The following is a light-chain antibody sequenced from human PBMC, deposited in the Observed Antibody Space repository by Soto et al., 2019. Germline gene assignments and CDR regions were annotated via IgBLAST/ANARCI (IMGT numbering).Light chain of an antibody. Sequence: DIELTQSPGTLSLSPGESVTLSCRASQSVSSSHLAWYQQKPGQAPRLFIYGASRRATGIPDRFSGSGSGTYFTLTISILQPEDFAVYSCQHYGNSLTFGGGTKVEIK. CDR2: GAS. CDR1: QSVSSSH. V-gene: IGKV3-20*01. CDR3: QHYGNSLT. J-gene: IGKJ4*01.